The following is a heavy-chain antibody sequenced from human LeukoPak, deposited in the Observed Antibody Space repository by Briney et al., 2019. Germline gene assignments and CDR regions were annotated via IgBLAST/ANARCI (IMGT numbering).Heavy chain of an antibody. CDR3: ARFAAGGSYYYYMDV. J-gene: IGHJ6*03. CDR2: ISYDGSDK. D-gene: IGHD6-25*01. Sequence: GGSLRLSCEASGFTFNTYAMHWVRQPPGKGLEWVALISYDGSDKIYTDSVKGRFTISRDNSESTLYLQMDSLRADDTAVYYCARFAAGGSYYYYMDVWGKGTTVTVSS. CDR1: GFTFNTYA. V-gene: IGHV3-30*03.